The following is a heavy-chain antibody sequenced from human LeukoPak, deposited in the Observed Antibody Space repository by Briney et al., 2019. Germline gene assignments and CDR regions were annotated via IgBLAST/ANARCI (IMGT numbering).Heavy chain of an antibody. D-gene: IGHD5-24*01. CDR2: IIPILGIA. J-gene: IGHJ5*02. V-gene: IGHV1-69*04. Sequence: SVKVSCKASGGTFSSYAISWVRQAPGQGLEWMGRIIPILGIANYAQKFQGRVTITADKSTSTAYMELSSLRSEDTAVYYCARVGEMATANWFDPWGQGTLVTVAS. CDR3: ARVGEMATANWFDP. CDR1: GGTFSSYA.